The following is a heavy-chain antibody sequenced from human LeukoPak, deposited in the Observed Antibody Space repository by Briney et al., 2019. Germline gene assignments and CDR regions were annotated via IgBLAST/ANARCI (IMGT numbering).Heavy chain of an antibody. Sequence: GRSLRLSCAASGFTFSSYAMHWVRQAPGKGLEWVAVISYDGSNKYYADSVKGRFTISRDNSKNTLYLQMNSLRAEDTAVYYCAGEPSYYFDYWGQGTLVTVSS. CDR2: ISYDGSNK. CDR3: AGEPSYYFDY. CDR1: GFTFSSYA. V-gene: IGHV3-30-3*01. J-gene: IGHJ4*02.